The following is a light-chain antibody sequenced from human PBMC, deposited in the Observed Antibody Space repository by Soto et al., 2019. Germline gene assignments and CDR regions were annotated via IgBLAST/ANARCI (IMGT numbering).Light chain of an antibody. J-gene: IGLJ1*01. CDR1: SSNIGTNA. V-gene: IGLV1-44*01. Sequence: QSVLAQPPSASGPPGQRVTLSCSGGSSNIGTNAVNWYQQLPGTAPKLLIYNNNQRPSGVPDRFSGSKSGTSASLAISGLQSEDEADYYCAAWDDSLNGYVFGTGTKVTVL. CDR2: NNN. CDR3: AAWDDSLNGYV.